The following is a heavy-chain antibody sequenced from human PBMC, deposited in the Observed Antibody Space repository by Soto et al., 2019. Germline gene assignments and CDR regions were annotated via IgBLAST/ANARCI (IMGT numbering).Heavy chain of an antibody. CDR3: AKVPLLWFGELLIGGAFDI. D-gene: IGHD3-10*01. CDR2: ISGSGGST. J-gene: IGHJ3*02. Sequence: PGGSLRLSCAASGFTFSSYAMSWVRQAPGKGLEWVSAISGSGGSTYYADSVKGRFTISRDNSKNTLYLQMNSLRAEDTAVYYCAKVPLLWFGELLIGGAFDIWGQGTMVTVSS. V-gene: IGHV3-23*01. CDR1: GFTFSSYA.